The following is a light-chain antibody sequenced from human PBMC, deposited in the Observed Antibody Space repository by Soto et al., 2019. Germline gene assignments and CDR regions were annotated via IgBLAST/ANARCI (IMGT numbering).Light chain of an antibody. Sequence: QAVVTQPPSASGTPGQRVTISCSGGSSNIGSNTVNWYQQLPGTAPKLLIYGNNQRPSGVPDRFSGSKSGTSASLAISGLQSEDEADYYCAAWDDSLNVVVFGGGTKLTVL. J-gene: IGLJ2*01. CDR3: AAWDDSLNVVV. CDR2: GNN. V-gene: IGLV1-44*01. CDR1: SSNIGSNT.